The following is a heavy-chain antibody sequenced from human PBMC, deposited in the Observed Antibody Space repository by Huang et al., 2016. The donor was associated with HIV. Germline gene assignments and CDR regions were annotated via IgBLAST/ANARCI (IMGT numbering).Heavy chain of an antibody. CDR3: ARDTSGWYALFPFFDY. D-gene: IGHD6-19*01. CDR2: INHSGST. CDR1: GGSFSGYY. Sequence: QVQLQQWGAGLLKPSETLSLTCAVYGGSFSGYYWSWIRQSPGKGREWIGAINHSGSTNHNPSLKSRVSVAVDTSKNQFSLELSSVTAADTAVYYCARDTSGWYALFPFFDYWGQGTLVTVSS. V-gene: IGHV4-34*01. J-gene: IGHJ4*02.